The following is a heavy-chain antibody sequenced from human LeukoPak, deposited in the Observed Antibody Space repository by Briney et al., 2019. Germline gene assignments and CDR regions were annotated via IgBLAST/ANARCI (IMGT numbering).Heavy chain of an antibody. CDR1: GYSISNGYF. J-gene: IGHJ4*02. CDR2: IYHSGNT. V-gene: IGHV4-38-2*01. Sequence: SETLSLTCAVSGYSISNGYFWGWIRQPPGKGLEWIGSIYHSGNTYYNPSLKSRVTISVDTSKNQFSLKLTSVTAADTAVYYCARIYCSSISCYISYWGQGSLVTVSS. D-gene: IGHD2-2*02. CDR3: ARIYCSSISCYISY.